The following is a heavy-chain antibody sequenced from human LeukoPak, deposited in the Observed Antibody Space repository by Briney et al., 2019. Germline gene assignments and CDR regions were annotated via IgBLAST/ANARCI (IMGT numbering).Heavy chain of an antibody. CDR1: GFTFSSYA. J-gene: IGHJ4*02. D-gene: IGHD2-2*01. CDR3: ARLGYCSSTSCYGAGDYFDY. Sequence: GSLRLSCAASGFTFSSYAMNWVRQAPGKGLEWVSAISASGGSAYYADSVKGRFTISRDNSKNTLYLQINSLRAEGTAVYYCARLGYCSSTSCYGAGDYFDYWGQGTLVTVSS. CDR2: ISASGGSA. V-gene: IGHV3-23*01.